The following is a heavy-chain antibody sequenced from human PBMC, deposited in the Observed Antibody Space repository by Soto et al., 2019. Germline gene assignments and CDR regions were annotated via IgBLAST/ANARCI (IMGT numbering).Heavy chain of an antibody. Sequence: GASVKVSCKASGGTFSSYAISWVRQAPGQGLEWMGGIIPIFGTANYAQKFQGRVTITADESTSTAYMELSSLRSEDTAVYYCARGRMIQFEGYGMDVWGQGTTVTVSS. CDR1: GGTFSSYA. CDR3: ARGRMIQFEGYGMDV. D-gene: IGHD5-18*01. J-gene: IGHJ6*02. CDR2: IIPIFGTA. V-gene: IGHV1-69*13.